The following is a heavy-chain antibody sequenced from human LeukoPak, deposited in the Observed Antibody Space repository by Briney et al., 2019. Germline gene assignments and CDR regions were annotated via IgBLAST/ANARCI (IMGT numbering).Heavy chain of an antibody. CDR1: GGSFSGYY. J-gene: IGHJ4*02. D-gene: IGHD3-22*01. CDR3: AREAYYYDSSGYQTNFYFDY. Sequence: SETLSLTCAVYGGSFSGYYWSWIRQPPGKGLEWIGEINHSGSTNYNPFLKSRVTISVDTSKNQFSLKLSSVTAADTAVYYCAREAYYYDSSGYQTNFYFDYWGQGTLVTVSS. V-gene: IGHV4-34*01. CDR2: INHSGST.